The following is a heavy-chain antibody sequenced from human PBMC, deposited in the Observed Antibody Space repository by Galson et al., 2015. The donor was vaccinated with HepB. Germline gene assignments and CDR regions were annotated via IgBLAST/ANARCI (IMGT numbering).Heavy chain of an antibody. D-gene: IGHD3-22*01. CDR1: GYSFTSYW. V-gene: IGHV5-51*03. J-gene: IGHJ5*02. Sequence: QSGAEVKKPGESLKISCKGSGYSFTSYWIGWVRQMPGKGLEWMGIIYPGDSDSRFSPSFQGQVTISADKSISTAYLQWSSLKASDTAMYYCARLKDYYDSSGYLNNWFDPWGQGTLVTVSS. CDR2: IYPGDSDS. CDR3: ARLKDYYDSSGYLNNWFDP.